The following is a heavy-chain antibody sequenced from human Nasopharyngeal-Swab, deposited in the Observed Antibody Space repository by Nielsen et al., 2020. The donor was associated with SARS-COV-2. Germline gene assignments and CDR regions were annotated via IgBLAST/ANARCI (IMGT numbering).Heavy chain of an antibody. CDR3: ARDKYGGPTVD. D-gene: IGHD4-17*01. CDR1: GFIVSSSY. J-gene: IGHJ4*02. Sequence: GGSLRLFCAASGFIVSSSYMSWVRQAPGKGLKWVSVIYTDGRTFYADCVKGRFTISRLNSENTLYLQMDSLRVEDTAVYYCARDKYGGPTVDWGQGTLVTVSS. CDR2: IYTDGRT. V-gene: IGHV3-53*04.